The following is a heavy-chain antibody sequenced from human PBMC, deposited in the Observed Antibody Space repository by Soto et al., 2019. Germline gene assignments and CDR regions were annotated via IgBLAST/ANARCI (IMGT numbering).Heavy chain of an antibody. Sequence: QVQMVQSGAEVKKTGASVKVSCKTSGYTFTTFGINWVRQAPGQGLEWMGCLTAYDGKRNFAQKFQDRLTMTMDISPSIGYMDLSGLRSDDTAVYFCARGLTYGDFDYWGRGTQVAVSS. V-gene: IGHV1-18*01. CDR2: LTAYDGKR. J-gene: IGHJ4*02. CDR1: GYTFTTFG. CDR3: ARGLTYGDFDY. D-gene: IGHD3-10*01.